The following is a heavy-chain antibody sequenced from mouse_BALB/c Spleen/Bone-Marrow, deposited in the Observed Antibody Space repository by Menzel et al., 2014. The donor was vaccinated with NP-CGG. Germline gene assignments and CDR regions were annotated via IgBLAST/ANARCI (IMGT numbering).Heavy chain of an antibody. CDR3: ASRDSSGYVPDY. J-gene: IGHJ2*01. D-gene: IGHD3-2*01. V-gene: IGHV1S132*01. Sequence: QVQLKQSGAELVKPGASVKLSCKTSGYTFTSYWIQWVKQRPGQGLGWIGEIFPGTGTTYYNEKFKGKATLTIDTSSSTAYMQLSSRTSEDSAVYFCASRDSSGYVPDYWGQGTTLTVSS. CDR2: IFPGTGTT. CDR1: GYTFTSYW.